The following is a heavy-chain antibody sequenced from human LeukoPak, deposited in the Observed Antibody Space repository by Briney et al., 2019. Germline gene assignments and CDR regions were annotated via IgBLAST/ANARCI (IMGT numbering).Heavy chain of an antibody. V-gene: IGHV1-46*01. D-gene: IGHD6-6*01. CDR3: VRGASSIAALNPFWYFDL. CDR2: INPSGGST. CDR1: GDTFSSNY. Sequence: ASVKVSCKASGDTFSSNYVQWVRQAPGQGLEWMGIINPSGGSTSYAQKFQGRVTMTRDTSTNTVYMELSSLRSEDTAVFYCVRGASSIAALNPFWYFDLWGRGTLVTVSS. J-gene: IGHJ2*01.